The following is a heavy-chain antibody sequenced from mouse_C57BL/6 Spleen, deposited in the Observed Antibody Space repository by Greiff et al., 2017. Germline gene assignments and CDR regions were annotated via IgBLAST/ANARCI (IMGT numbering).Heavy chain of an antibody. J-gene: IGHJ1*03. D-gene: IGHD1-1*01. V-gene: IGHV1-80*01. Sequence: ESGAELVKPGASVKISCKASGYAFSSYWMNWVKQRPGKGLEWIGQIYPGDGDTNYNGKFKGKATLTADKSSSTAYMQLSSLTSEDSAVYFCARGGYYGSSHWYFDVWGTGTTVTVSS. CDR3: ARGGYYGSSHWYFDV. CDR1: GYAFSSYW. CDR2: IYPGDGDT.